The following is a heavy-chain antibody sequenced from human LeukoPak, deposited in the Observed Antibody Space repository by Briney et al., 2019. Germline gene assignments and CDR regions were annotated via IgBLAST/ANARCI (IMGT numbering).Heavy chain of an antibody. Sequence: GGSLRLSCAAYGFTFSSYSMNWVRQAPGKGLEWVSYISSSSSTIYCADSVKGRFTISRDNAKNSLYLQMNSLRAEDTAVYYCARAYCSSTSCHADYWGQGTLVTVSS. CDR1: GFTFSSYS. V-gene: IGHV3-48*04. CDR2: ISSSSSTI. J-gene: IGHJ4*02. D-gene: IGHD2-2*01. CDR3: ARAYCSSTSCHADY.